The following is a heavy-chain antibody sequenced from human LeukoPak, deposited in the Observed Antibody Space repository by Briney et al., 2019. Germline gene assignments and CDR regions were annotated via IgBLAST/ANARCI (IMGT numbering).Heavy chain of an antibody. Sequence: ASVKVSCKASGYTFTSYAMHWVRQAPGQRLEWMGWINAGNGNTKYSQKFQGRVTITRDTSASTAYMELSSLRSEDTAVYYCARSRYSGSFRYYFDYWGQGTLATVSS. J-gene: IGHJ4*02. D-gene: IGHD1-26*01. CDR2: INAGNGNT. CDR1: GYTFTSYA. CDR3: ARSRYSGSFRYYFDY. V-gene: IGHV1-3*01.